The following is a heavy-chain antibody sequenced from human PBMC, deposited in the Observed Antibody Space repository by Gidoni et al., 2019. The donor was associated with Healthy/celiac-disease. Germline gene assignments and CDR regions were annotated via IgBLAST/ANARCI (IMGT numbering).Heavy chain of an antibody. CDR2: ISYDGSNK. CDR3: ARGTGYSSSWYAPSFDY. J-gene: IGHJ4*02. CDR1: GFTFSSYA. Sequence: QVQLVESGGGVVQPGRSLSLSCAASGFTFSSYAMHWVRQAPGKGLEWVAVISYDGSNKYYADSVKGRFTISRDNSKNTLYLQMNSLRAEDTAVYYCARGTGYSSSWYAPSFDYWGQGTLVTVSS. V-gene: IGHV3-30-3*01. D-gene: IGHD6-13*01.